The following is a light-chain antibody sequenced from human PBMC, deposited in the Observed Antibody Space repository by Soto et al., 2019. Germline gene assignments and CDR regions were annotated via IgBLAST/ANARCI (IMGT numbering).Light chain of an antibody. Sequence: EIVMTQSPATLSVSPGERATLSCRASQSVRSNLAWYQQKPGQAPSLLIYDISARATGIPTRFSGSGSGTEFTLTVSSLQSEDFAVYYCQQYNDWPLTFGGGTKVEIK. CDR3: QQYNDWPLT. J-gene: IGKJ4*01. CDR2: DIS. CDR1: QSVRSN. V-gene: IGKV3D-15*01.